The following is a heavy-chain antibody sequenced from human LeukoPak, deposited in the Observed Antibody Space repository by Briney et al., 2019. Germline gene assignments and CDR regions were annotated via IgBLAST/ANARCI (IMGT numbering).Heavy chain of an antibody. CDR1: GYTFTSYA. CDR3: ARDVYSSGWSQAFDI. V-gene: IGHV1-3*01. Sequence: ASVKVSCKASGYTFTSYAMHWVRQAPGQRLEWMGWINAGNGNTKYSQKFQGRVTITRDTSASTAYMELSSLRSEDTAVYYCARDVYSSGWSQAFDIWGQGTMVTVSS. J-gene: IGHJ3*02. CDR2: INAGNGNT. D-gene: IGHD6-19*01.